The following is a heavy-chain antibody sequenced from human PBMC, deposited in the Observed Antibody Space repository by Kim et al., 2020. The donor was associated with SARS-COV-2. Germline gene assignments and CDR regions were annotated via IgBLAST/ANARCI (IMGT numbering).Heavy chain of an antibody. Sequence: GGSLRLACAASGFTFSSYGMHWVRQAPGKGLEWVAVISYDGSNKYYADSVKGRFTISRDNSKNTLYLQMNSLRAEDTAVYYCAKASENYYDSSGYDYGR. D-gene: IGHD3-22*01. J-gene: IGHJ6*01. V-gene: IGHV3-30*18. CDR1: GFTFSSYG. CDR3: AKASENYYDSSGYDYGR. CDR2: ISYDGSNK.